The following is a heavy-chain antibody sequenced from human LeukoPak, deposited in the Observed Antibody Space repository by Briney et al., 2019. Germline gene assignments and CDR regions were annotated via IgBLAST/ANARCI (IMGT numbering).Heavy chain of an antibody. CDR1: GFTLGIYG. J-gene: IGHJ4*02. CDR2: ISYDGSNN. D-gene: IGHD6-19*01. CDR3: AKARRIAVAGHTGADY. V-gene: IGHV3-30*18. Sequence: GGSLRLSWAASGFTLGIYGMQSVRQAPGKGLEWVAVISYDGSNNYYADSVKGRLTISRDNSKNTLYLQMNSQRAEDTAVYYCAKARRIAVAGHTGADYWGQGTLVTVSS.